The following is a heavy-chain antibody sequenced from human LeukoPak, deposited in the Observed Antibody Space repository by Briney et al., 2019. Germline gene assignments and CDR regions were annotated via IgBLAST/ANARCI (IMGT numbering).Heavy chain of an antibody. Sequence: SVKVSCKASGGTFSSYAISWVRQAPGQGLEWMGGIIPIFGTANYAQKFQGRATITRDTSASTAYMELSSLRSEDTAVYYCARKGPVGMDVWGQGTTVTVSS. CDR1: GGTFSSYA. D-gene: IGHD1-14*01. CDR3: ARKGPVGMDV. CDR2: IIPIFGTA. V-gene: IGHV1-69*05. J-gene: IGHJ6*02.